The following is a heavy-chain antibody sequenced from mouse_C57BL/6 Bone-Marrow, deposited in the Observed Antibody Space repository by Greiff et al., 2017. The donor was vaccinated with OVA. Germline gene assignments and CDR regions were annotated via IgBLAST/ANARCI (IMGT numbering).Heavy chain of an antibody. CDR3: TKIYDGYYVFAY. CDR2: IYPGNSDT. J-gene: IGHJ3*01. Sequence: EVQLQQSGTVLARPGASVKMSCKTSGYTFTSYWMHWVKQRPGQGLEWIGAIYPGNSDTSYNQKFKGKAKLTAVTSSSTVYMELSSLTNDDAAVYYCTKIYDGYYVFAYWGQGTLVTVSA. V-gene: IGHV1-5*01. D-gene: IGHD2-3*01. CDR1: GYTFTSYW.